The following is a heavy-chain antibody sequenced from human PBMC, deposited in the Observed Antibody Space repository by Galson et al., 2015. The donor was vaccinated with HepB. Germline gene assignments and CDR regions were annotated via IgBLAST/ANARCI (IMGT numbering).Heavy chain of an antibody. D-gene: IGHD3-22*01. CDR3: AKDVFYDSSGNGYFDC. J-gene: IGHJ4*02. CDR2: ISWNSGTI. V-gene: IGHV3-9*01. Sequence: SLRLSCAASGFTFDDYAMHWVRQAPGKGLEWVSGISWNSGTIGYADSVQGRFTISRDNAKNSLYLQMNSLRPEDTALYFCAKDVFYDSSGNGYFDCWGQGTLVTVSS. CDR1: GFTFDDYA.